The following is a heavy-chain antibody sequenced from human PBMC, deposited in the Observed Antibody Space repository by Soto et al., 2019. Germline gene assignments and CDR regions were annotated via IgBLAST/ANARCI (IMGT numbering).Heavy chain of an antibody. Sequence: PGGSLRLSCAASGFTFSSYAMHWVRQAPGKGLEWVAVISYDGSNKYYADSVKGRFTISRDNSKNTLYLQMNSLRAEDTAVYYCAISTYDSSGYYSGWGQGTLVTVSS. CDR1: GFTFSSYA. V-gene: IGHV3-30-3*01. CDR3: AISTYDSSGYYSG. J-gene: IGHJ4*02. CDR2: ISYDGSNK. D-gene: IGHD3-22*01.